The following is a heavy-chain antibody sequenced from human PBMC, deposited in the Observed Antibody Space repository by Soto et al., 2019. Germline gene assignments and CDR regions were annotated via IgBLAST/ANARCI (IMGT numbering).Heavy chain of an antibody. CDR1: GYTFTVYY. CDR2: INPNSGGT. J-gene: IGHJ4*02. CDR3: ARGAAEWELLIDFDY. D-gene: IGHD1-26*01. Sequence: ASVTVSCTASGYTFTVYYMHWVRPAPGQGLEWMGWINPNSGGTNYAQKFQGWVTMTRDTSISTAYMELSRLRSDDTAVYYCARGAAEWELLIDFDYWGQGTLVTVSS. V-gene: IGHV1-2*04.